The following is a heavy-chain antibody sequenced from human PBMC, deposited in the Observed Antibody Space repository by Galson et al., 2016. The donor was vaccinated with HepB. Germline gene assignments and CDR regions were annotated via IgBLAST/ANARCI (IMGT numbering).Heavy chain of an antibody. J-gene: IGHJ3*02. CDR1: GYSFSRNG. CDR3: ARESILRGSGVNVDDALDI. D-gene: IGHD2-15*01. Sequence: SVKVSCKASGYSFSRNGIDWVRQAPGQGLEWMGWISPYSGNTKYVQKFQGRVTMTTDTSTNTVYLELRNLGSDDTALYYCARESILRGSGVNVDDALDIWGQGTMVTVSS. V-gene: IGHV1-18*04. CDR2: ISPYSGNT.